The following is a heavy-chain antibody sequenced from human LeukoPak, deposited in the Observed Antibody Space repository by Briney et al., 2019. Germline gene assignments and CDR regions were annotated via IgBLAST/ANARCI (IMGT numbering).Heavy chain of an antibody. CDR3: ARQGVQPSYYDSSGTGLYFDY. J-gene: IGHJ4*02. CDR2: IIPIFGTA. CDR1: GGTFSSYA. Sequence: SVKASCKASGGTFSSYAISWVRQAPGQGLEWMGRIIPIFGTANYAQKFQGRVTITTDESTSTAYMELSSLRSEDTAVYYCARQGVQPSYYDSSGTGLYFDYWGQGTLVTVSS. D-gene: IGHD3-22*01. V-gene: IGHV1-69*05.